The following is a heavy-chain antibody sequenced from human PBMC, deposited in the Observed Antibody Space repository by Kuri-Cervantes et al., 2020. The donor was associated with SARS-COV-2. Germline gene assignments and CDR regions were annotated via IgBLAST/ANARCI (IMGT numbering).Heavy chain of an antibody. CDR1: GFTFSGHW. Sequence: LSLTCAASGFTFSGHWIHWVRQAPGKGLVWVSRINPDGSYTNNADSVKGRFTLSRDNAKNMLFLQMNSLRAEDTAMYYCVRDGDHWNFDYWGQGTLVTVSS. CDR3: VRDGDHWNFDY. V-gene: IGHV3-74*01. D-gene: IGHD1-1*01. CDR2: INPDGSYT. J-gene: IGHJ4*02.